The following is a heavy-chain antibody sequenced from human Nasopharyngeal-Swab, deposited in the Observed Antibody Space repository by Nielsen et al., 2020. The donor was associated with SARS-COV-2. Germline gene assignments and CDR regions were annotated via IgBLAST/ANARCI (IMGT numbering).Heavy chain of an antibody. CDR2: INWNGGST. V-gene: IGHV3-20*04. CDR3: ARDRAYYDSSGYSGDAFDI. D-gene: IGHD3-22*01. Sequence: LKISCAASGFTFDDYGMSWVRQAPGKGLEWVSGINWNGGSTGYADSVKGRFTISRDNAKNSLYLQMSSLRAEDTALYYCARDRAYYDSSGYSGDAFDIWGQGTMVTVSS. J-gene: IGHJ3*02. CDR1: GFTFDDYG.